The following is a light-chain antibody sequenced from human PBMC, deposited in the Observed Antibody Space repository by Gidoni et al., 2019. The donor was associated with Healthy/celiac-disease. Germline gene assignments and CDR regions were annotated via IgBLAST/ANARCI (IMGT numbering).Light chain of an antibody. CDR3: QQYDNLPLT. V-gene: IGKV1-33*01. CDR2: DAS. J-gene: IGKJ4*01. CDR1: QDISNY. Sequence: SQMTRSPSSLSASVGDRVTITCQASQDISNYLNWYQQKPGKAPKLLIYDASNLETGVPTRFSGSGSGTDFTFTISSLQPEDIATYYCQQYDNLPLTFGGXTKVEIK.